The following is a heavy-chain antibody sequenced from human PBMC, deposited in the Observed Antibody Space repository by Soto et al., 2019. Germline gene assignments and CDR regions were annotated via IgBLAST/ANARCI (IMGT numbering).Heavy chain of an antibody. D-gene: IGHD6-6*01. CDR1: GGTFSRYT. V-gene: IGHV1-69*02. CDR3: ARVRQLVGYFYYYMDV. J-gene: IGHJ6*03. CDR2: IIPILGIA. Sequence: ASVKVPCKASGGTFSRYTISWVRQAPGQGLEWMGRIIPILGIANYAQKFQGRVTITADKSTSTAYMGLRGLRSDDTAVYYCARVRQLVGYFYYYMDVWGKGTTVTVSS.